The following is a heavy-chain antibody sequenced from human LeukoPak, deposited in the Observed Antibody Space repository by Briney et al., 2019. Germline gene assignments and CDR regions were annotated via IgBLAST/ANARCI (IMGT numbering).Heavy chain of an antibody. Sequence: GASVTDSCMASGYTFTRNSIHWVRQAPGPGLEWMGMIYPRDGRTSYEQKFQGRVTVTRDTSTSTVHMELSGLRSEDTAVYYCARDQEGFDYWGQGTLVTVSS. V-gene: IGHV1-46*01. CDR3: ARDQEGFDY. CDR1: GYTFTRNS. J-gene: IGHJ4*02. CDR2: IYPRDGRT.